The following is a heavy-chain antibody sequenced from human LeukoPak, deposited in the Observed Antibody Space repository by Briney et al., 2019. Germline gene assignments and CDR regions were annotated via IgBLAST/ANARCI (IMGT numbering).Heavy chain of an antibody. D-gene: IGHD3-10*01. CDR2: IPYDGSNE. J-gene: IGHJ4*02. CDR3: TKEGYYGSGSFPDY. CDR1: GFTFSSYG. V-gene: IGHV3-30*18. Sequence: PGGSLRLSCAASGFTFSSYGMHWVRQAPGKGLEWVAVIPYDGSNEYYADSVTGRFTISRDNSKNTLYLQMNSLRAEDTALYYCTKEGYYGSGSFPDYWGQGTLVTVSS.